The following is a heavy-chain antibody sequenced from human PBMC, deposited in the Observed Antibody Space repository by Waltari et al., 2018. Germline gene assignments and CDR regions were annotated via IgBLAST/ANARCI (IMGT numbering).Heavy chain of an antibody. CDR2: IYHSWHN. V-gene: IGHV4-38-2*02. Sequence: QVQLQESGPGLVKPSETLSLTCAVSGYSISSGYYWGWLRQPPGTGLEWIGSIYHSWHNYYNPSRKSRVTISVDTSKNRFALKLSSVTAADTAVYYCARDGVVVVAAAFDYWGQGTLVTVSS. D-gene: IGHD2-15*01. CDR1: GYSISSGYY. J-gene: IGHJ4*02. CDR3: ARDGVVVVAAAFDY.